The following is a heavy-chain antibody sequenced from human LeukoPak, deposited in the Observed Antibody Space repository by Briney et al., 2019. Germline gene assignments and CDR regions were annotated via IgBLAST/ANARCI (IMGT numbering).Heavy chain of an antibody. CDR2: ISGSGGST. CDR3: AKGEHSIVVVPEWDY. V-gene: IGHV3-23*01. CDR1: GFTFSSYA. D-gene: IGHD2-2*01. J-gene: IGHJ4*02. Sequence: GASLRLSCAASGFTFSSYAMSWIRQAPGKGLEWVSAISGSGGSTYYADSVKGRFTISRDNSKNTLYLQMNSLRAEDTAVYYCAKGEHSIVVVPEWDYWGQGTLVTVSS.